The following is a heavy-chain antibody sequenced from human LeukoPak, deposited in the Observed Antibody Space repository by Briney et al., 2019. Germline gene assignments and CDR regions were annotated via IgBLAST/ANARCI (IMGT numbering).Heavy chain of an antibody. CDR2: IYYSGST. D-gene: IGHD1-14*01. CDR3: ARAASTGYYYYYMDV. CDR1: GGSISSYY. J-gene: IGHJ6*03. Sequence: SETLSLTCTVSGGSISSYYWSWLRQPPGKGLEWIGYIYYSGSTNYNPSLKSRATISVDTSKNQFSLKLSSVTAADTAVYYCARAASTGYYYYYMDVWGKGTTVTVSS. V-gene: IGHV4-59*01.